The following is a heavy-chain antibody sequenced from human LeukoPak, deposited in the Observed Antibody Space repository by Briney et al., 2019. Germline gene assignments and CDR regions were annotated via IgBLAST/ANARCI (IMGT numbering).Heavy chain of an antibody. CDR1: GGTFSSYA. V-gene: IGHV1-69*04. CDR3: AKDPESGILLSFNWFDP. Sequence: GASVKVSCKASGGTFSSYAISWVRQAPGQGLEWMGRIIPILGIGNYAQKFQGRVTITADKSTSTAYMELNSLRAEDTAVYYCAKDPESGILLSFNWFDPWGQGTLVTVSS. CDR2: IIPILGIG. D-gene: IGHD3-10*01. J-gene: IGHJ5*02.